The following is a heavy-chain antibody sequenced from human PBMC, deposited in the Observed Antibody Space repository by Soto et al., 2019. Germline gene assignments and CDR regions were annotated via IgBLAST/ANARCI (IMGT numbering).Heavy chain of an antibody. D-gene: IGHD6-19*01. CDR2: IIPILGIA. J-gene: IGHJ6*02. V-gene: IGHV1-69*02. Sequence: QVQVVQSGAEVKKPGSSVKVSCKASGGTFSSYTISWVRQAPGQGLEWMGRIIPILGIANYAQKFQGRVTITADKSTSTAYMELSSLRSEDTAVYYCARGGIAVAGDYYYGMDVWGQGTTVTVSS. CDR1: GGTFSSYT. CDR3: ARGGIAVAGDYYYGMDV.